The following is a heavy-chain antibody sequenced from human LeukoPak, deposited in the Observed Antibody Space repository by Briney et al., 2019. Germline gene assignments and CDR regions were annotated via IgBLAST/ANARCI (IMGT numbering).Heavy chain of an antibody. CDR1: GYTFTIYG. D-gene: IGHD5-18*01. CDR3: AREYGTAMAPLYYFDY. Sequence: ASVKVSSQPSGYTFTIYGISWVRQAPGQGLEWMGWISAYNGNTNYAQKLQGRVTMTTDTSTSTAYIELRSLRSDDTAVYYCAREYGTAMAPLYYFDYWGQGTLVTVSS. V-gene: IGHV1-18*04. J-gene: IGHJ4*02. CDR2: ISAYNGNT.